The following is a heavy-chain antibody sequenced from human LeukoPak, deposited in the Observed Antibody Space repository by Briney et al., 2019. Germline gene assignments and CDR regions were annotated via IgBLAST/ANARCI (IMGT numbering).Heavy chain of an antibody. V-gene: IGHV4-34*01. CDR3: ARQKVVTAVWYFNL. CDR2: TNHSGST. Sequence: SETLSLTCAVYGGSFSGYYWSWIRQPPGKGLEWIGETNHSGSTNYNPSLKSRVTISVDTSKKQFSLKLTSVTVADTAVYYCARQKVVTAVWYFNLWGRAT. D-gene: IGHD2-15*01. CDR1: GGSFSGYY. J-gene: IGHJ2*01.